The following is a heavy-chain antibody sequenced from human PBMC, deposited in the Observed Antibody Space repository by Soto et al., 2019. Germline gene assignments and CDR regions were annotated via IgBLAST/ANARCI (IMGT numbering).Heavy chain of an antibody. Sequence: SKTRPLTSNVPGLTIRGYYRNRIRQPPGKTLEWIGCIYYTGGTNYKPSLKSRVTISVDTSKNHFSPKFNSLTAADTAVYYCASGTLSTIAAPDSWGQGTMVTVSS. CDR2: IYYTGGT. CDR3: ASGTLSTIAAPDS. J-gene: IGHJ4*02. V-gene: IGHV4-59*01. CDR1: GLTIRGYY. D-gene: IGHD6-13*01.